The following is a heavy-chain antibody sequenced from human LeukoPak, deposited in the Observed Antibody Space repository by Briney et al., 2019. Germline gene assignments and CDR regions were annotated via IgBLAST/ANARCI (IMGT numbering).Heavy chain of an antibody. Sequence: ASVKVSCKGSGYSFTSYWIGWVRQMPGKGLEWMGIIYPGDSDTRYSPSFQGQVTISADKSISTAYLQWSSLKASDTAMYYCARQWYGDYAYWFDPWGQGTLVTVSS. CDR3: ARQWYGDYAYWFDP. D-gene: IGHD4-17*01. J-gene: IGHJ5*02. CDR2: IYPGDSDT. CDR1: GYSFTSYW. V-gene: IGHV5-51*01.